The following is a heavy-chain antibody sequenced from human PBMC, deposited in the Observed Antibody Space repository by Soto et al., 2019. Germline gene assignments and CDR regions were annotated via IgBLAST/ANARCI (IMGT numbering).Heavy chain of an antibody. J-gene: IGHJ6*02. D-gene: IGHD2-8*01. CDR3: ARDQRRMHSNWATVYFQYRMDL. V-gene: IGHV4-34*01. Sequence: SETLSLTCAVYGGSFSGYYWSWIRQPPGKGLEWIGEINHSGSTNYNPSLKSRVTISVDTSKNQFSLKLSPETAAETAVYYCARDQRRMHSNWATVYFQYRMDLWAQATPVIFSS. CDR1: GGSFSGYY. CDR2: INHSGST.